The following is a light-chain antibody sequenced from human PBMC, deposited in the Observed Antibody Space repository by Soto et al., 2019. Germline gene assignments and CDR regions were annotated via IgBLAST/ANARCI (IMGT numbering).Light chain of an antibody. CDR1: SSDVGGYNY. J-gene: IGLJ2*01. CDR2: DVS. CDR3: CSYAGSYIHVV. V-gene: IGLV2-11*01. Sequence: QSALTQPRSVSGSPGQSVTISCTGTSSDVGGYNYVSWYQQHPGKAPKLMIYDVSERPSGVPDRFSGSKSGNTASLTISGLQAEVEADYYCCSYAGSYIHVVFGGGTKLTVL.